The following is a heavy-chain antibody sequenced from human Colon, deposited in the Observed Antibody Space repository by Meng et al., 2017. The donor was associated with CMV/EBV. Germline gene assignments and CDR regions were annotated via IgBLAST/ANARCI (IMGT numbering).Heavy chain of an antibody. Sequence: GESLKISCAASGFTFDDFAMHWVRQVPGKGLEWVSLISWDGGTSYYADSVKGRFTISRDNTKNSLYLQMDSLRAEDSALYYCAKNFYGSGSRGYGMDVWGQGTTVPSP. CDR3: AKNFYGSGSRGYGMDV. CDR1: GFTFDDFA. CDR2: ISWDGGTS. J-gene: IGHJ6*02. V-gene: IGHV3-43D*03. D-gene: IGHD3-10*01.